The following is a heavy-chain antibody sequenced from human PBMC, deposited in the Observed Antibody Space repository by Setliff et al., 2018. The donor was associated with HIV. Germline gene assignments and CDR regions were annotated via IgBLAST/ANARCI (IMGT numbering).Heavy chain of an antibody. V-gene: IGHV1-2*02. Sequence: ASVKVSCKASGYRFTGYYLHWVRQAPGQGLEWMGWLNPNSDGTNYAQMFQGRVTMTRDTSISTAYMELTSLTSDDTAVYYCARVCPDPRCVRDTYDFWGLGTMVTVSS. CDR3: ARVCPDPRCVRDTYDF. D-gene: IGHD3-10*01. CDR1: GYRFTGYY. J-gene: IGHJ3*01. CDR2: LNPNSDGT.